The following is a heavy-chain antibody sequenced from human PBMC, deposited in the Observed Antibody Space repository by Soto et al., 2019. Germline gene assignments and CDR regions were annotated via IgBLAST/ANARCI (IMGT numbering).Heavy chain of an antibody. D-gene: IGHD7-27*01. V-gene: IGHV1-3*01. CDR2: NDGGNGRT. Sequence: QVQVVQSGAEVKKPGDSVKVSCRASGYTFTGHAIHWVRQAPGQSLEWMGWNDGGNGRTQYAQRFQGRVTLTRDTSAITAYMELRSLTSVDTAVYYCAREAGRTGDLDYWGQGTLVTVSS. CDR3: AREAGRTGDLDY. CDR1: GYTFTGHA. J-gene: IGHJ4*02.